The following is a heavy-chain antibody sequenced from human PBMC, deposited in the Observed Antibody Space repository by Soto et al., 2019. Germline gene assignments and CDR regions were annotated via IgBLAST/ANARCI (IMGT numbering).Heavy chain of an antibody. J-gene: IGHJ3*02. CDR1: GGSISSYY. Sequence: SETLSLTCTVSGGSISSYYWSWIRQPPGKGLEWIGYIYYSGSTNYNPSLKSRVTISVDTSKNQFSLKLSSVTAADTAVYYCARHASGYDYPYDAFDIWGQGTMVTVSS. CDR2: IYYSGST. CDR3: ARHASGYDYPYDAFDI. V-gene: IGHV4-59*08. D-gene: IGHD5-12*01.